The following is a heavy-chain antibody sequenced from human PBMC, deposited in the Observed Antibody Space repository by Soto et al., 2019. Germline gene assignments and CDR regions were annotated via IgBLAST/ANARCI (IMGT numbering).Heavy chain of an antibody. D-gene: IGHD3-22*01. CDR2: ISSSSSTI. CDR3: ARDRGTMIVVVQRPSSIPYGMDV. V-gene: IGHV3-48*02. J-gene: IGHJ6*02. CDR1: GFTFSSYS. Sequence: PGGSLRLSCAASGFTFSSYSMNWVRQAPGKGLEWVSYISSSSSTIYYADSVKGRFTISRDNAKNSLYLQMNSLRDEDTAVYYCARDRGTMIVVVQRPSSIPYGMDVWGQGTTVTVSS.